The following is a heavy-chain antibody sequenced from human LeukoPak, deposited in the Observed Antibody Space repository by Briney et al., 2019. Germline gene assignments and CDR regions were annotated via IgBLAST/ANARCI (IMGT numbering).Heavy chain of an antibody. Sequence: GGSLRLSCAASGFTFSSYAMTWVRQAPGKGLEWVSTLSHSGASRYYADSVKGRFTISRDNSKNRLSLQMNSLRAEDTAIYYCAKETNYDNADVDQWGQGTLVTVSP. CDR2: LSHSGASR. CDR3: AKETNYDNADVDQ. V-gene: IGHV3-23*01. D-gene: IGHD3-22*01. CDR1: GFTFSSYA. J-gene: IGHJ4*02.